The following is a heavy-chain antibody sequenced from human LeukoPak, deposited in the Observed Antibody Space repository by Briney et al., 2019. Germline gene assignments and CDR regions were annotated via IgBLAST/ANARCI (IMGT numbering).Heavy chain of an antibody. D-gene: IGHD1-26*01. V-gene: IGHV3-53*01. J-gene: IGHJ3*02. CDR2: IRSDGST. CDR3: AREMYSGMYNDAFDI. Sequence: GGSLRLSCTASGFTVSSNYMSWVRQAPGKGLEWVSVIRSDGSTNHADSVKGRFTISRDNSKNALYLQMNNLRAEDTAMYYCAREMYSGMYNDAFDIWGQGTKVTVSS. CDR1: GFTVSSNY.